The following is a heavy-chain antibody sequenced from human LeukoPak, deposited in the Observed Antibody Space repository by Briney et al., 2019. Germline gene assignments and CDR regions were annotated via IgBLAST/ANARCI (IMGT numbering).Heavy chain of an antibody. D-gene: IGHD3-10*01. CDR3: SKEMVRGVVQD. J-gene: IGHJ1*01. V-gene: IGHV3-23*01. Sequence: GGSLRLSCAGSGFSFSSYGMSWVRQAPGKGLEWVSGISGSGGSTYYADSVKGRFTISRDNSKNTLHLQMNSLRAEDTAVYYCSKEMVRGVVQDWGQGTLVTVSS. CDR2: ISGSGGST. CDR1: GFSFSSYG.